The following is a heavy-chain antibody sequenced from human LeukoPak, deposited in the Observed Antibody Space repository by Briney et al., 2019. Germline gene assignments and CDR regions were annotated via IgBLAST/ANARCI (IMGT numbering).Heavy chain of an antibody. CDR2: IIPIFGTA. V-gene: IGHV1-69*01. D-gene: IGHD3-3*01. CDR3: ARVAVRDRFLEWLGYMDV. CDR1: GGTFSSYA. J-gene: IGHJ6*03. Sequence: SVKVSCKASGGTFSSYAISWVRQAPGQGLEWMGGIIPIFGTANYAQKFQGRVTITADESTSTAYMELSSLRSEDTAVYYCARVAVRDRFLEWLGYMDVWGKGTTVTVSS.